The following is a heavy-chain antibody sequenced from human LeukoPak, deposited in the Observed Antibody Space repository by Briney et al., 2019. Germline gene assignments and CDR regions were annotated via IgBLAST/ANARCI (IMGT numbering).Heavy chain of an antibody. CDR2: VSGNGRNT. CDR3: VNRYGSSGYYGVWHPLDV. J-gene: IGHJ3*01. V-gene: IGHV3-23*01. D-gene: IGHD3-22*01. Sequence: GGSLRLSCAASGFTFSSYAMSWVRQAPGKGLEWVSGVSGNGRNTYYADSVKGRFTVSRDNFKNTLYLQMSSLRAEDTAVYYCVNRYGSSGYYGVWHPLDVWGQGTMVTVSS. CDR1: GFTFSSYA.